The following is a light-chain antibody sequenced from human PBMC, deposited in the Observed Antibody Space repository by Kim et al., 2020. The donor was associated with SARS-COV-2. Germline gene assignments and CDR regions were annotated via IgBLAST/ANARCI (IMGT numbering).Light chain of an antibody. J-gene: IGKJ4*01. CDR2: AAS. CDR1: QGINTY. V-gene: IGKV1-9*01. CDR3: QQFNSHPLT. Sequence: QLTQSPSSLSASVGDRVTTTCRASQGINTYLAWYQQKPGKAPKLLIHAASTLQSGVPSRFSGTGSGTDFTLTIYSLQPEDSATYYCQQFNSHPLTFGGGTKVDIK.